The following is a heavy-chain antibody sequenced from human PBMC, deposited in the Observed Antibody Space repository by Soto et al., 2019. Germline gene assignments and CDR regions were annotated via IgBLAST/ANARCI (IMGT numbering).Heavy chain of an antibody. Sequence: GASVKVSCKASGGTFSSYTISWVRQAPGQGLEWMGRIIPILGIANYAQKFQGRGTITADKSTSTAYMELSSLRSEDTAVYYCARSVKYSSSQRLFDYWGHGTLVTVSS. CDR3: ARSVKYSSSQRLFDY. D-gene: IGHD6-6*01. J-gene: IGHJ4*01. CDR2: IIPILGIA. CDR1: GGTFSSYT. V-gene: IGHV1-69*02.